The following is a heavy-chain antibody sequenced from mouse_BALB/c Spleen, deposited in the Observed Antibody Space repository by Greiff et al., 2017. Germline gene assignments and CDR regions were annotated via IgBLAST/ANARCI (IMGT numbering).Heavy chain of an antibody. CDR1: GFTFSSYT. D-gene: IGHD2-1*01. Sequence: EVKVVESGGGLVKPGGSLKLSCAASGFTFSSYTMSWVRQTPEKRLEWVATISSGGSYTYYPDSVKGRFTISRDNTKNTLYLQMSSLKSEDTAMYYCTRDGGYGKGYYFDYWGQGTTLTVSS. CDR3: TRDGGYGKGYYFDY. J-gene: IGHJ2*01. CDR2: ISSGGSYT. V-gene: IGHV5-6-4*01.